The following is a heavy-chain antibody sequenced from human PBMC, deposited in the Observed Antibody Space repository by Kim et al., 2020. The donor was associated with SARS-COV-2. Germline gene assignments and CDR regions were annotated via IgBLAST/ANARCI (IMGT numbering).Heavy chain of an antibody. V-gene: IGHV3-66*01. D-gene: IGHD1-26*01. CDR3: ARNIVGDHYEALDV. J-gene: IGHJ3*01. Sequence: VKGRFTISRNNSRNMMYLQMNSLRGEDTAVYYCARNIVGDHYEALDVWGQGTMVTVSS.